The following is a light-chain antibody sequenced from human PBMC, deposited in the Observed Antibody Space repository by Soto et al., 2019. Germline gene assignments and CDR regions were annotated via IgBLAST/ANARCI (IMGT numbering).Light chain of an antibody. Sequence: QSVLTQPPSVSGAPGQRVTISGTGGASNLGAKYAVHWYQHLPGTAPKLLIYDNIHRPSGVPDRFSGSKSDTSASLAITGLQAEDEADYYCQSYDTTLSGLVFGGGTKLTVL. CDR1: ASNLGAKYA. V-gene: IGLV1-40*01. J-gene: IGLJ3*02. CDR2: DNI. CDR3: QSYDTTLSGLV.